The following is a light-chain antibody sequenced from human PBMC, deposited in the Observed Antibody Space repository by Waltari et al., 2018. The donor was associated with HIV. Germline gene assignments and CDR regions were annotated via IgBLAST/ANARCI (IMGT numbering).Light chain of an antibody. CDR2: RDD. J-gene: IGLJ2*01. CDR3: QSRDISGTHVV. CDR1: VLSHQS. V-gene: IGLV3-25*03. Sequence: SHGLTQPPSVSVSPGQTAEITCSGDVLSHQSAFWYQHKAGQAPVILIYRDDERPSEVPERFSGSSSGATVALTISGVQAEDEADYYCQSRDISGTHVVFGGGTKLTVL.